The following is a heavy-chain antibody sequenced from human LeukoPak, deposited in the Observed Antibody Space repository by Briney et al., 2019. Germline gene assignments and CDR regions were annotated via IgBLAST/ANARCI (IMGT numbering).Heavy chain of an antibody. CDR2: IHSSGWT. Sequence: KPSETLSLTCTVSGGSISDIYWNWIRQPPGKGLEWIGYIHSSGWTFYHPSLQSRVSMSLDTPQNQFSLSLSSVTAADTVVFYFARGGSGFDIWGRGTMVTVSS. J-gene: IGHJ3*02. V-gene: IGHV4-4*09. D-gene: IGHD3-16*01. CDR1: GGSISDIY. CDR3: ARGGSGFDI.